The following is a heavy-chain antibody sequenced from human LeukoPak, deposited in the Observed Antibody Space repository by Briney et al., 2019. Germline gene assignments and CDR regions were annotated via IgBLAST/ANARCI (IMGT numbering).Heavy chain of an antibody. Sequence: PSETLSLTCTVSGGSISSYYWSWIRQPAGKGLEWIGRIYTSGSTNYNPSLKSRVTMSVDTSKNQFSLKLSSVTAADTAVYYCARSRTVRFLEWLLSHDAFDIWGQGTMVTVSS. CDR3: ARSRTVRFLEWLLSHDAFDI. CDR1: GGSISSYY. CDR2: IYTSGST. D-gene: IGHD3-3*01. J-gene: IGHJ3*02. V-gene: IGHV4-4*07.